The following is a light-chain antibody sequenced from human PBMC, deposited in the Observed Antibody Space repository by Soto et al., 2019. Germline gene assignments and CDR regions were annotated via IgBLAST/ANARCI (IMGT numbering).Light chain of an antibody. CDR1: QSVIGK. CDR2: SES. V-gene: IGKV3D-15*01. J-gene: IGKJ1*01. CDR3: HKYKHWPSWS. Sequence: VMTQSPATLSLSPGRRATRSCRARQSVIGKLARTQQRPGEAPTHLIYSESTRSTGIPARSSASAPGTKFTVNICSPESECCAVYFGHKYKHWPSWSFGQGTNVDIK.